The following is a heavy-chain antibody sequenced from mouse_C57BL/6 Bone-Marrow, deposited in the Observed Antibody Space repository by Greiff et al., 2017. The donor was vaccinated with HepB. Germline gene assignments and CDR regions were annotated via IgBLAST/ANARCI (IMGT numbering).Heavy chain of an antibody. J-gene: IGHJ1*03. Sequence: QVQLKQPGAELVKPGASVKLSCKASGYTFTSYWMHWVKQRPGQGLEWIGMIHPNSGSTNYNEKFKSKATLTVDKSSSTAYMQLSSLTSEDAAVYDWARSDTTVVARYFDVWGTGTTVTVSS. V-gene: IGHV1-64*01. CDR2: IHPNSGST. CDR3: ARSDTTVVARYFDV. D-gene: IGHD1-1*01. CDR1: GYTFTSYW.